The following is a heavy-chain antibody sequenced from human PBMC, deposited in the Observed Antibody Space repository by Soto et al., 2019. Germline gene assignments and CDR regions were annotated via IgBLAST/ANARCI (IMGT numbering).Heavy chain of an antibody. CDR2: IWYDGSNK. CDR1: GFTFSSYG. J-gene: IGHJ6*03. V-gene: IGHV3-33*01. D-gene: IGHD6-13*01. CDR3: ARAGPGYSSSWYYYMDV. Sequence: GGSLRLSCAASGFTFSSYGMHWVRQAPGKGLEWVAVIWYDGSNKYYADSVKGRFTISRDNSKNTLYLQMNSLRAEDTAVYYCARAGPGYSSSWYYYMDVWGKGTTVTVSS.